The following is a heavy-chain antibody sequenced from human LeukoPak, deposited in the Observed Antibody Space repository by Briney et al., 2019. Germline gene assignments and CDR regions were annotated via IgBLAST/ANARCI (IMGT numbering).Heavy chain of an antibody. J-gene: IGHJ6*02. V-gene: IGHV3-48*01. CDR3: ATKIAARDYYYGMAV. CDR1: GFTFSSYS. Sequence: GGSLRLSCAASGFTFSSYSMNWVRQAPGKGLEWVSYISSSSTIYYADSVKGRFTISRDNAKNSLYLQMNSLRAEDTAVYYCATKIAARDYYYGMAVWGQGTTVTVSS. D-gene: IGHD6-6*01. CDR2: ISSSSTI.